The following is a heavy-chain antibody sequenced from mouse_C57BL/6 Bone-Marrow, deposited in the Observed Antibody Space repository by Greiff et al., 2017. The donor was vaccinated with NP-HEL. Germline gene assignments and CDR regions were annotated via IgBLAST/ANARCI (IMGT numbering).Heavy chain of an antibody. CDR2: ISNGGGST. CDR3: ARQDDYSWFAY. Sequence: EVQLVESGGGLVQPGGSLKLSCAASGFTFSDYYMYWVRQTPEKRLEWVAYISNGGGSTYYPDTVKGRFTISRVNAKNTLYLQMSRLKSEDTAMYYCARQDDYSWFAYWGQGTLVTVSA. CDR1: GFTFSDYY. J-gene: IGHJ3*01. D-gene: IGHD2-4*01. V-gene: IGHV5-12*01.